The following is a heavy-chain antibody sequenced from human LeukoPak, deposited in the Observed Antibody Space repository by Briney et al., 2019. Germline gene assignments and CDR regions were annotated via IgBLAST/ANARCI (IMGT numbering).Heavy chain of an antibody. CDR3: AKGEGTYYYYYMDV. Sequence: PGGSLRLSCAASGFTFSSYAMSWVRQAPGKGLEWVSAISGSGGSTYYADSVKGRFTISRDNSKNTLYLQMDSLRAEDTAVYYCAKGEGTYYYYYMDVWGKGTTVTVSS. CDR2: ISGSGGST. V-gene: IGHV3-23*01. J-gene: IGHJ6*03. CDR1: GFTFSSYA.